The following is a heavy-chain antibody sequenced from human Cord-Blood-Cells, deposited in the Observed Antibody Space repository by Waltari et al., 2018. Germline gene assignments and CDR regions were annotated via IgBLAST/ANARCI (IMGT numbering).Heavy chain of an antibody. CDR3: ARDNWNYYFDY. D-gene: IGHD1-7*01. CDR1: GFTFSSYE. CDR2: ISSVGSTI. Sequence: EVQLVESGGGLVQPGGSLRLSWAASGFTFSSYEMNWVRQAPGKGLEWVSYISSVGSTIYYADSGKCRFTISRDNAKNSLYLQMNSLRAEDTAVYYCARDNWNYYFDYWGQGTLVTVSS. J-gene: IGHJ4*02. V-gene: IGHV3-48*03.